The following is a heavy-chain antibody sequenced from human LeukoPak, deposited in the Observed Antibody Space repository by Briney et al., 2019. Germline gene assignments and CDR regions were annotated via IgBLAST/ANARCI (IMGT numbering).Heavy chain of an antibody. CDR1: GFTFSSYE. CDR3: AREFGLRYFDWLLWDAFDI. CDR2: ISGSGSTI. Sequence: PGGSLRLSCAASGFTFSSYEMNWVRQAPGKGLEWVSYISGSGSTIYYADSVKGRFTISRDNAKNSLYLQMNSLRAEDTAVYYCAREFGLRYFDWLLWDAFDIWGQGTMVTVSS. D-gene: IGHD3-9*01. V-gene: IGHV3-48*03. J-gene: IGHJ3*02.